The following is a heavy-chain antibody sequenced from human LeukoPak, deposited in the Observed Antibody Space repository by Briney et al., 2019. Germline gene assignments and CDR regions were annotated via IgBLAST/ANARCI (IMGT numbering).Heavy chain of an antibody. CDR2: IYYSGSP. J-gene: IGHJ5*02. CDR1: GVSISFYY. CDR3: ARGITGTKWFDP. D-gene: IGHD1-7*01. V-gene: IGHV4-59*01. Sequence: SETLSLTCTVSGVSISFYYWSWIRQPPGKGLEWIGYIYYSGSPNYNPSLKSRVTISVDTSKNQFSLKLSSVTAADTAVYYCARGITGTKWFDPWGQGTLVTVSS.